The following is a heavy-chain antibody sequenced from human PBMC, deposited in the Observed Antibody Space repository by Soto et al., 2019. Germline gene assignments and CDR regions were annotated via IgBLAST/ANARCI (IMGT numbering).Heavy chain of an antibody. Sequence: QVQLVQSGAEVKNPGASVTVSCKASGDRFTSYGIGWVRQAPGQGLEWMGWINAYNGNTNYAQNLQGRVTLTTDTSTSTAYRELRRLRSNDTAVYYCAMVDVYVTPSPQDVWGQGTTVTVSS. D-gene: IGHD3-16*01. CDR3: AMVDVYVTPSPQDV. CDR2: INAYNGNT. CDR1: GDRFTSYG. J-gene: IGHJ6*02. V-gene: IGHV1-18*01.